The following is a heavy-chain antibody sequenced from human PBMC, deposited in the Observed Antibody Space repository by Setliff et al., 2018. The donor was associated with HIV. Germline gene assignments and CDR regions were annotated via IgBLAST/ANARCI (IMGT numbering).Heavy chain of an antibody. V-gene: IGHV3-23*01. CDR2: ISGSGGKK. D-gene: IGHD2-2*01. CDR1: GFTFSIHA. CDR3: AKEDQRVTSVDY. Sequence: GGSLRLSCAAPGFTFSIHAMSWVRQAPGKGLEWVSAISGSGGKKYYADSVKGRFTVSRDNSKNTLYLQMNSLRSEDTAVYYCAKEDQRVTSVDYWGQGTPVTVSS. J-gene: IGHJ4*02.